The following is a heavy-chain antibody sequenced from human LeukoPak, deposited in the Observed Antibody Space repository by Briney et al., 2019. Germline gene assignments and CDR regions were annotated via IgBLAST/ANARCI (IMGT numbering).Heavy chain of an antibody. J-gene: IGHJ4*02. D-gene: IGHD6-13*01. Sequence: PSETLSLTCTVSGGSISSSSYYWGWIRQPPGKGLEWIGEINHSGSTNYNPSLKSRVTISVDTSKNQFSLKLSSVTAADTAVYYCASLILNRGSSWYRPAYFDYWGQGTLVTVSS. CDR1: GGSISSSSYY. CDR2: INHSGST. V-gene: IGHV4-39*07. CDR3: ASLILNRGSSWYRPAYFDY.